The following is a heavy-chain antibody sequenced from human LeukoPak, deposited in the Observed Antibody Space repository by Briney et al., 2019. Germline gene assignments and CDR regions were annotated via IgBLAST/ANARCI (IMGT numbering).Heavy chain of an antibody. CDR2: IIPIFGTA. CDR1: GGTFSSYA. V-gene: IGHV1-69*05. J-gene: IGHJ6*03. Sequence: SVKVSCKASGGTFSSYAISWVRQAPGQGLEWMGRIIPIFGTANYAQKFQGRVTITTDESTSTAYMELSRLRSEDTAVYYCARSYYGDYYMDVWGKGTTVTVSS. CDR3: ARSYYGDYYMDV. D-gene: IGHD4-17*01.